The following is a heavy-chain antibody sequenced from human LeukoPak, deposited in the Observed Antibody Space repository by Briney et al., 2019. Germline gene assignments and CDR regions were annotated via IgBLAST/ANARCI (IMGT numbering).Heavy chain of an antibody. J-gene: IGHJ4*02. CDR2: ISAYNGNT. Sequence: ASVNVSFTASGYTFTSYGSSWVRQAPGQGLEWMGWISAYNGNTNYAQKLQGRVTMTTDTSTSTAYMELRSLRSDDAAVYYCARHRDGYNYRYYFDYWGQGTLVTVSS. CDR1: GYTFTSYG. CDR3: ARHRDGYNYRYYFDY. V-gene: IGHV1-18*01. D-gene: IGHD5-24*01.